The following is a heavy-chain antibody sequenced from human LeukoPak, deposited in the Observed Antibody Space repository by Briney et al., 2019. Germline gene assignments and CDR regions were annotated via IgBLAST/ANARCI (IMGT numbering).Heavy chain of an antibody. D-gene: IGHD4-11*01. J-gene: IGHJ4*02. CDR3: AREKYDYNYFFDY. Sequence: ASVKVSCKASGYTFTGYYIHWVRQAPGQGLEWMGSFDPNSGGTNYAQNFQGRITMTRDTSISTAYMELSRLRSDDTAVYYCAREKYDYNYFFDYWGQGTLVPVSS. CDR2: FDPNSGGT. CDR1: GYTFTGYY. V-gene: IGHV1-2*02.